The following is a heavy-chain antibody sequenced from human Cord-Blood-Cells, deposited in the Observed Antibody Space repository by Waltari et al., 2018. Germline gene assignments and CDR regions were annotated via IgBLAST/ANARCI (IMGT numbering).Heavy chain of an antibody. CDR2: INHSGST. CDR1: GGSFSGYY. J-gene: IGHJ3*02. CDR3: ARLPWGYCSSTSCYDAFDI. V-gene: IGHV4-34*01. D-gene: IGHD2-2*01. Sequence: QVQLQQWGAGLLKPSETLSLPCAVYGGSFSGYYWRWIRPPPGTGLEWIGEINHSGSTNYNPSLKSRVTISVDTSKNQFSLKLSSVTAADTAVYYCARLPWGYCSSTSCYDAFDIWGQGTMVTVSS.